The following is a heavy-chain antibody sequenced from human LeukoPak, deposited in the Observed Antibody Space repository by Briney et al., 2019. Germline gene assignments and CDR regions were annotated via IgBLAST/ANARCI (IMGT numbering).Heavy chain of an antibody. CDR3: ARQGYCSGGSCPKYYGMDV. Sequence: SETLSLTCTVSGGSISSYYWSWIRQPPGKGLEWIGYIYYSGSTNYNPSLKSRVTISVDTSKYQFSLKLSSVTAADTAVYYCARQGYCSGGSCPKYYGMDVWGQGTTVTVSS. V-gene: IGHV4-59*08. D-gene: IGHD2-15*01. CDR2: IYYSGST. J-gene: IGHJ6*02. CDR1: GGSISSYY.